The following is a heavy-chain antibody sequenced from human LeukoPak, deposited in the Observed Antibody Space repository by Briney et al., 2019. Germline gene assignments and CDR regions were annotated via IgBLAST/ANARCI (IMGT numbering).Heavy chain of an antibody. Sequence: SETLSLTCAVYGGSFSDYYWAWIRQPPGKGLEWIGEINHSGSTNYNPSLKSRVTISVDTSKKQFFLRLSSVTAADTAVYYCARDNYGDYGLDYWGQGTLVTVSS. CDR2: INHSGST. CDR1: GGSFSDYY. J-gene: IGHJ4*02. CDR3: ARDNYGDYGLDY. V-gene: IGHV4-34*01. D-gene: IGHD4-17*01.